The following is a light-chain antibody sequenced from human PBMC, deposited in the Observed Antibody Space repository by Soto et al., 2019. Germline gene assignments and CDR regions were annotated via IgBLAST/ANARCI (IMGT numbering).Light chain of an antibody. V-gene: IGLV7-46*01. CDR2: DTD. CDR3: SLSYNGGRI. CDR1: AGAVTSGQY. Sequence: QAVVTHEPSVTVSPGGTVTLTCGSSAGAVTSGQYPYWFQQKPGQAPRTLIHDTDNKHSWTPARFSGSLLGVKAALTLSGAQPEDEAEYYCSLSYNGGRIFGGGTKLTVL. J-gene: IGLJ2*01.